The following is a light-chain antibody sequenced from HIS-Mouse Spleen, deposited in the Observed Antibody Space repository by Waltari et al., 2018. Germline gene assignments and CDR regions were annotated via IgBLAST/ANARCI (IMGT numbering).Light chain of an antibody. Sequence: QSALTQPASVSGSPGQSITISCTGTSSDVGGYNYVSWYQQPPGQAPKLMIYDVSNPPSGVSNRFSGSKAGNTASLTISELQAEDEADYYCSSYTSSSTYVFGTGTKVTVL. J-gene: IGLJ1*01. CDR2: DVS. CDR1: SSDVGGYNY. V-gene: IGLV2-14*03. CDR3: SSYTSSSTYV.